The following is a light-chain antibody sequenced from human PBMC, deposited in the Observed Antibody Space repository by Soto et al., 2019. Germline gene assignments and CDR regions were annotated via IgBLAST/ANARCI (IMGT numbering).Light chain of an antibody. J-gene: IGLJ2*01. Sequence: QSALTQPASVSGSPGQSITISCTGTSSDVGGYNHVSWYQHSPGKAPKLILFAVSDRPSGVSHRFSGSKSGNTASLTISGLQADDEADDYCCSYTSLSTVVFGGGTKLTVL. CDR2: AVS. CDR3: CSYTSLSTVV. V-gene: IGLV2-14*01. CDR1: SSDVGGYNH.